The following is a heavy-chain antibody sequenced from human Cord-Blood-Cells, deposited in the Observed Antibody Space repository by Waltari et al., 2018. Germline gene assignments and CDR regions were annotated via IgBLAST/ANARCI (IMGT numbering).Heavy chain of an antibody. CDR1: GGSVTSGSYS. CDR2: IYYSGST. J-gene: IGHJ2*01. D-gene: IGHD1-26*01. CDR3: ARDSGNWYFDL. Sequence: QVPLQESGPGLVKPSVTLSLTCTVSGGSVTSGSYSWSWIRRPPGKGLEWIGYIYYSGSTNYHPSLKSRVTISVDTSKNQFSLKLSSVTAADTAVYYCARDSGNWYFDLWGRGTLVTVSS. V-gene: IGHV4-61*01.